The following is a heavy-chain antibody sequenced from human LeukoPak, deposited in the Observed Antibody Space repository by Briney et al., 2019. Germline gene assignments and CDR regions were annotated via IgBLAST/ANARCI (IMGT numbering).Heavy chain of an antibody. CDR3: AKVSSLWFGESNNYNWFDP. CDR1: RFTFTIYA. CDR2: IRSSGGST. D-gene: IGHD3-10*01. V-gene: IGHV3-23*01. J-gene: IGHJ5*02. Sequence: PGRSLRLSCAVSRFTFTIYAMSWVSQPQRKGRGWVSAIRSSGGSTFYADSVTGRLTISRDNSKNTLYLQMNSLRAEDTAVYYCAKVSSLWFGESNNYNWFDPWGQGTLVTVSS.